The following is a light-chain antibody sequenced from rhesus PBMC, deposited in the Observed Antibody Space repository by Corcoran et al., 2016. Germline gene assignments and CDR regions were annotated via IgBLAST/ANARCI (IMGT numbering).Light chain of an antibody. V-gene: IGKV1-33*01. CDR3: QQRNTYPHS. CDR1: QGVSNA. J-gene: IGKJ2*01. CDR2: AAS. Sequence: DIQMTQSPSSLPASVGDKVTITCRASQGVSNAVAWYQHKPGKAPRLLNYAASTLQGGVPSRFSGSGSGTEFTLTISSLQAEDFAVYYCQQRNTYPHSFGQGTKVEIK.